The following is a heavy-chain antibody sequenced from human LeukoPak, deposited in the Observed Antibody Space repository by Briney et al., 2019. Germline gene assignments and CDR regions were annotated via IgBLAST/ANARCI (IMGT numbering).Heavy chain of an antibody. CDR1: GYTFSDYY. V-gene: IGHV1-2*02. D-gene: IGHD5-12*01. CDR3: AREIVATIGGAFDI. Sequence: ASVKVSCKASGYTFSDYYLHWVRQAPGHGLEWMGWINPHSGGTHYAQKFQGRVTMTRDTSISTAYMELSSLRSDGTAVHFCAREIVATIGGAFDIWGQGTMVTVSS. CDR2: INPHSGGT. J-gene: IGHJ3*02.